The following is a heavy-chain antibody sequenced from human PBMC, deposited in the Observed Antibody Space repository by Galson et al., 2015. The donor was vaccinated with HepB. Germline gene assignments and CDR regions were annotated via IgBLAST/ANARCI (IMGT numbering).Heavy chain of an antibody. V-gene: IGHV4-59*01. D-gene: IGHD4-17*01. J-gene: IGHJ4*02. CDR2: IYYSGST. CDR3: ARGSDYGDYVDY. Sequence: SETLSLTCTVSGGSISSYYWSWIRQPPGKGLEWIGYIYYSGSTNYNPSLKSRVTISVDTSKNQFSLKLSSVTAADTAVYYCARGSDYGDYVDYWGQGTLVTVSS. CDR1: GGSISSYY.